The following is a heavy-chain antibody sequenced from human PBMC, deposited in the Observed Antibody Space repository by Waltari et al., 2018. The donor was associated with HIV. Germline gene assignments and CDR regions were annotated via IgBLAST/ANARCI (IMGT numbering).Heavy chain of an antibody. D-gene: IGHD6-13*01. V-gene: IGHV3-23*04. J-gene: IGHJ4*02. CDR1: GFALRSYV. Sequence: EVQLVESGGGLVQPGGSLRLSCAASGFALRSYVMSWVRQAPGKVLEWVSTISGSDGNTYYPDSVQGRFTISRDNSKNTLFLQLNSLRVEDTAVYYCAILIAAAGDFDYWGQGTLVTVSS. CDR3: AILIAAAGDFDY. CDR2: ISGSDGNT.